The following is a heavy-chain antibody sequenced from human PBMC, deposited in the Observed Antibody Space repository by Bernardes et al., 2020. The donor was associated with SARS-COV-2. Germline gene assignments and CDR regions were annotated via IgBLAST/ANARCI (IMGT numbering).Heavy chain of an antibody. CDR3: VPSLVPAATFSVAFELGNYYYGMDV. V-gene: IGHV3-48*01. D-gene: IGHD2-2*01. CDR2: ISSSSSTI. Sequence: GGSLRLSCAASGFTFSSYSMNWVRQAPGKGLEWVSYISSSSSTIYYADSVKGRFTISRDNAKNSLYLQMNSLRAEDTAVYYCVPSLVPAATFSVAFELGNYYYGMDVWGQGTTVTVSS. CDR1: GFTFSSYS. J-gene: IGHJ6*02.